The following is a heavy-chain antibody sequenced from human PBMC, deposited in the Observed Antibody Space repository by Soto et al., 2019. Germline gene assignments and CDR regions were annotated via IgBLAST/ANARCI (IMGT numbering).Heavy chain of an antibody. V-gene: IGHV1-18*01. D-gene: IGHD3-10*01. CDR1: GYTFTSYG. J-gene: IGHJ4*02. Sequence: QVQLVQSGAEVKKPGASVKVSCKPSGYTFTSYGITWVRQAPGQGLEWMGWISAYNGNTNYAQKFQGRVTMTTDTSTSKAYMELSSLGSDDTAVYYCASGWFGEFVYQFDYWGQGTLVTVSS. CDR2: ISAYNGNT. CDR3: ASGWFGEFVYQFDY.